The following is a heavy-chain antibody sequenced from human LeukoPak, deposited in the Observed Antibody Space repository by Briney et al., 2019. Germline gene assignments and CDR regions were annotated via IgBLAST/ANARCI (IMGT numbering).Heavy chain of an antibody. D-gene: IGHD1-14*01. CDR1: GYTFTSYD. V-gene: IGHV1-8*01. CDR2: MNPNSGNT. CDR3: ARGLPAPGGPNNVDY. J-gene: IGHJ4*02. Sequence: GASVKVSCKASGYTFTSYDINWVRQATGQGLEWMGWMNPNSGNTGYAQKFQGRVTMTRNISISTAYMELSSLRSEDTAVYYCARGLPAPGGPNNVDYWGQGTLVTVSS.